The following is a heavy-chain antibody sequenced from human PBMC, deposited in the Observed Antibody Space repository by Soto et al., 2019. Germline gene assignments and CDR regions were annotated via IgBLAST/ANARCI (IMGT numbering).Heavy chain of an antibody. D-gene: IGHD6-19*01. Sequence: PSDSLSLTCTVSGGSICSYYWSWIRQPPGKGLEWTGYIYYSGSTNYNPSLKSRVTISVDTSKNQFSLKLSSVTAADTAVYYCERDLLGSGWWRVGAFDIWGQGTMVTVS. J-gene: IGHJ3*02. CDR2: IYYSGST. V-gene: IGHV4-59*01. CDR1: GGSICSYY. CDR3: ERDLLGSGWWRVGAFDI.